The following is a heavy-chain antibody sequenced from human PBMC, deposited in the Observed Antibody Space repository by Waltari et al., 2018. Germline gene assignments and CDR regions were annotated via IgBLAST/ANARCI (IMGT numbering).Heavy chain of an antibody. Sequence: EVQLVQSGAEVKKPGATVKISCKASGYPFTDYYLPWVQQAPGKGLEWMGRVDPEDGETIYAEKFQGRVTITADTSTDTAYMELSSLRSEDTAVYYCATDPNWGDYYYYMDVWGKGTTVTVSS. CDR1: GYPFTDYY. CDR3: ATDPNWGDYYYYMDV. CDR2: VDPEDGET. V-gene: IGHV1-69-2*01. J-gene: IGHJ6*03. D-gene: IGHD7-27*01.